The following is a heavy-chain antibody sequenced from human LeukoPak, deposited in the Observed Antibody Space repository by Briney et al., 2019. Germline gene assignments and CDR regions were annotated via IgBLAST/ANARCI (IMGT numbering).Heavy chain of an antibody. J-gene: IGHJ6*03. V-gene: IGHV4-34*01. Sequence: PSETLSLTCAVDGGSFSGFYWTWIRQTPGKGLEWIGEINLTANTNYNPSLTDYSPALKSRVTRSMDSSSNPLSLKLSSVTAADXXVXYCXRVRHSPXELGYYMDVWGKGTPVTVSS. CDR3: XRVRHSPXELGYYMDV. CDR1: GGSFSGFY. D-gene: IGHD6-6*01. CDR2: INLTANT.